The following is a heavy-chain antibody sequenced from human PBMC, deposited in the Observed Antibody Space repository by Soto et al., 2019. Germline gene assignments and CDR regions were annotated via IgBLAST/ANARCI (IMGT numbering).Heavy chain of an antibody. D-gene: IGHD2-8*01. CDR3: ARTNGAYSNYFDY. J-gene: IGHJ4*02. CDR1: GFTFSSYS. CDR2: IGGSSGHI. Sequence: EVQLVESGGGLVKPGGSLRLSCAASGFTFSSYSMVWVRQAPEKGLEWVSSIGGSSGHIYYADSLKGRFTISRDNAKNSLYLQMHSLGVDDTAVYYCARTNGAYSNYFDYWGQGTLVTVSS. V-gene: IGHV3-21*01.